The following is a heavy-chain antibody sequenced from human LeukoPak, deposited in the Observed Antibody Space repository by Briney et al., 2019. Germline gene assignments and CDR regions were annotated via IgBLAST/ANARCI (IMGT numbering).Heavy chain of an antibody. D-gene: IGHD5/OR15-5a*01. CDR1: GGSISSGGYY. CDR3: ARAQRVYGDYFDL. J-gene: IGHJ4*02. CDR2: IFYSGST. Sequence: SETLSLTCTVSGGSISSGGYYSSWIRQHPGKGLEWIGYIFYSGSTYYNPSLKSRVTMSVDTSKNQFSLKLSSVTAADTALSYCARAQRVYGDYFDLWGRGTLVTVSS. V-gene: IGHV4-31*03.